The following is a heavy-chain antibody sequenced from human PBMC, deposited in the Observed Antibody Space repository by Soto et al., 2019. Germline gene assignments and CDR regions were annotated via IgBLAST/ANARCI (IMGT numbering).Heavy chain of an antibody. D-gene: IGHD1-26*01. CDR3: ARGLIRGSQYPGGWYYFAS. Sequence: PSDTLSLPCDGYGGTFSGYILTRIRQTPGKGLQWIGQINHSGSANYNPSLKSRVTISVHTSNSQCSLELSSVTAADTAVYYCARGLIRGSQYPGGWYYFASWVQGTQVTVSS. J-gene: IGHJ4*02. CDR2: INHSGSA. V-gene: IGHV4-34*01. CDR1: GGTFSGYI.